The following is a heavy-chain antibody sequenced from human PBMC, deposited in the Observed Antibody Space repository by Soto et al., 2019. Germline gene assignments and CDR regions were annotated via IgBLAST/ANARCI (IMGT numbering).Heavy chain of an antibody. V-gene: IGHV3-33*01. CDR3: ARDQGHSRYGMDV. CDR1: GFTFSSYG. Sequence: QVQLVESGGGVVQPGRSPRLSCAASGFTFSSYGMHWVRQAPGKGLEWVAVIWYDGSNKYYADSVKGRFTISRDNSKNTLYLQMNSLRAEDTAVYYCARDQGHSRYGMDVWGQGTTVAVSS. CDR2: IWYDGSNK. J-gene: IGHJ6*02. D-gene: IGHD2-15*01.